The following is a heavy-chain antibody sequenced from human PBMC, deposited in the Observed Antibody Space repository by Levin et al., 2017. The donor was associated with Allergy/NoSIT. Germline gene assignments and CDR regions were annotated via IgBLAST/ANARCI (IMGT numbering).Heavy chain of an antibody. J-gene: IGHJ4*02. CDR1: GRRFSAYW. Sequence: RTGGSLRLSCAASGRRFSAYWMAWARQAPGKGLEWVANINQDASEKQYVGSVKGRFTISRDNAKSTVFLQMNSLRVEDTALYYCASGPGYLIDYWGQGALVTVSS. CDR2: INQDASEK. D-gene: IGHD1-1*01. CDR3: ASGPGYLIDY. V-gene: IGHV3-7*01.